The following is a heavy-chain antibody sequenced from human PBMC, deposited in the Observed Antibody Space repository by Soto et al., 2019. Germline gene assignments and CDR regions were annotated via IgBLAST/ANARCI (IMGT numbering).Heavy chain of an antibody. V-gene: IGHV4-34*01. Sequence: QVQLQQWGAGLLKPSETLSLTCAVYGGSFSGYYWSWIRQPPGKGLEWIGEINHSGSTNYNPSLKSRVTIAVDTSKNQCPLKLSSVTAADTAVYYWARGCPSQTAMAKYYFDYWGQGTLVTVSS. J-gene: IGHJ4*02. D-gene: IGHD5-18*01. CDR2: INHSGST. CDR3: ARGCPSQTAMAKYYFDY. CDR1: GGSFSGYY.